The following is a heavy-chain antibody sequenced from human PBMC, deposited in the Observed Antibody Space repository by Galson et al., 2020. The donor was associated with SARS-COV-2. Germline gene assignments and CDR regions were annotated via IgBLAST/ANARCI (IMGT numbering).Heavy chain of an antibody. CDR2: INPNSGGT. CDR1: GYTFTGYY. Sequence: ASVKVSCKASGYTFTGYYMHWVRQAPGQGLEWMGWINPNSGGTNYAQKFQGRVTMTRDTSISTAYMELSRLRSDDTAVYYCARELSVDTAADYYYGMDVWGQGTMVTVSS. CDR3: ARELSVDTAADYYYGMDV. V-gene: IGHV1-2*02. D-gene: IGHD5-18*01. J-gene: IGHJ6*02.